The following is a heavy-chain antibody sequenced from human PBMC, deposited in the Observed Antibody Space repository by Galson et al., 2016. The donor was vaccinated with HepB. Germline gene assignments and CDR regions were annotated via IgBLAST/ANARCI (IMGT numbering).Heavy chain of an antibody. CDR1: GFTFSNYG. D-gene: IGHD6-13*01. Sequence: SLRLYCAASGFTFSNYGMHWFRQAPGKGLEWVAVVRYDGTNQDYADSVKGRFTISRDNSKNTLFLQMNSLRAEDTAVYYCARIGAAAGRPGYYSYGVDVWGQGTTVTISS. J-gene: IGHJ6*02. CDR2: VRYDGTNQ. CDR3: ARIGAAAGRPGYYSYGVDV. V-gene: IGHV3-33*01.